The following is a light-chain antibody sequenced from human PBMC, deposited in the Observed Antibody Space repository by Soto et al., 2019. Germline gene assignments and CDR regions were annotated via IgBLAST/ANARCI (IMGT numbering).Light chain of an antibody. CDR3: QQYNNWPRT. V-gene: IGKV3-15*01. CDR2: GVS. CDR1: QSVSSK. Sequence: ELVMTQSPATLSVSPGERATLSCRASQSVSSKLAWFQQKPGQAPSLLIYGVSTMATGVPVRFSGSGSGTEFTLTINSLQSEDFAVYYCQQYNNWPRTCAQGTKVDIK. J-gene: IGKJ2*02.